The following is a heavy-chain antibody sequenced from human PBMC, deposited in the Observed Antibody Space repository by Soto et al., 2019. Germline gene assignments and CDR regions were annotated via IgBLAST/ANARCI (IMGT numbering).Heavy chain of an antibody. CDR1: GGSFSGYF. CDR2: INHAGST. CDR3: ARGGVPAARGNGWFDP. D-gene: IGHD2-2*01. Sequence: SETLSLTYAVYGGSFSGYFWTWIRQPPGKGLEWIGEINHAGSTNYIPSLKSRVTISVDTSKKQSSLKLSSVTAADTAVYYCARGGVPAARGNGWFDPWGQGTLVTVSS. J-gene: IGHJ5*02. V-gene: IGHV4-34*01.